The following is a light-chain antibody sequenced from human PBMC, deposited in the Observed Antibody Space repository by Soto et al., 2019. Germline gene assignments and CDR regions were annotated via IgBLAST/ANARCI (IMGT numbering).Light chain of an antibody. Sequence: QSALTQPPSASGSPGQSVTISCTGTSNDVGYYDYVSWYQHHPGKAPKLMIYEVNERPSGVPDRFSGSKSGNTASLTVSGLQAEDEADYYCSSYAGSNNFVFGAGTKVTVL. CDR3: SSYAGSNNFV. V-gene: IGLV2-8*01. CDR2: EVN. CDR1: SNDVGYYDY. J-gene: IGLJ1*01.